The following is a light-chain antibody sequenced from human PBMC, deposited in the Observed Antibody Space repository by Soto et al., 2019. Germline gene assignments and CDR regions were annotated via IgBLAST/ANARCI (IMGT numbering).Light chain of an antibody. Sequence: QLVLTQSSSASASLGSSVKLTCTLSSGHSSYIIAWHQQRPGKAPRYLMKLEGSGSYNKGSEVPDRFSGSSSGADRYLTISNLQFEDEADYYCETWDFNTRVFGGGTKLTVL. CDR1: SGHSSYI. J-gene: IGLJ3*02. V-gene: IGLV4-60*02. CDR2: LEGSGSY. CDR3: ETWDFNTRV.